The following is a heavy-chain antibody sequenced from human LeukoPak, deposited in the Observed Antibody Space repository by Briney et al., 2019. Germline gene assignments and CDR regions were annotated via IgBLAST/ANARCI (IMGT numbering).Heavy chain of an antibody. Sequence: PGGSLRLSCAASGFTFSSYEMNWVRQAPGKGLEWVSYISSSGSTIYYADSVKGRFTISRDNAKNSLYLQMNSLRAEDTAVYYCARISYCGGDCEYFDYWGQGTLVTVSS. V-gene: IGHV3-48*03. D-gene: IGHD2-21*02. CDR3: ARISYCGGDCEYFDY. CDR1: GFTFSSYE. J-gene: IGHJ4*02. CDR2: ISSSGSTI.